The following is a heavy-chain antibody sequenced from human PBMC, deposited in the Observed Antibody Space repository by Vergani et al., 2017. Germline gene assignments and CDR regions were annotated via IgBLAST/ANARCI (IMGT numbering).Heavy chain of an antibody. CDR1: GASIRSSNYY. D-gene: IGHD3-9*01. Sequence: QLQLQESGPGLVKPSATLSLTCSVSGASIRSSNYYWGWIRQPPGKGLEWIASIYYSGSTYYNPSLKSRVTISVDTSKNQFSLKLSSVTAADTAVYYCARVSYFDRGGDYWGQGTLVTVSS. V-gene: IGHV4-39*07. CDR2: IYYSGST. CDR3: ARVSYFDRGGDY. J-gene: IGHJ4*02.